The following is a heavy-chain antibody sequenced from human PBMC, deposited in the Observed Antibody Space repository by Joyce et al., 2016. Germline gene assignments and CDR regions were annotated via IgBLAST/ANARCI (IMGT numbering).Heavy chain of an antibody. D-gene: IGHD4-17*01. Sequence: GDSVSSNSAAWSWIRQSPSRGLEWLGRTFYRSKWYNDYAVSVKSRITINQDTSKNQFSLQLNSVTPEDTAVYYCARDRGTYGDSYTLDCWGQGTLVTVSS. J-gene: IGHJ4*02. CDR2: TFYRSKWYN. V-gene: IGHV6-1*01. CDR1: GDSVSSNSAA. CDR3: ARDRGTYGDSYTLDC.